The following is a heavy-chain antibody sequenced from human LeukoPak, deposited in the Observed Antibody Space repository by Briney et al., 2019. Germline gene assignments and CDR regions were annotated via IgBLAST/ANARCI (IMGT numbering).Heavy chain of an antibody. D-gene: IGHD3-3*01. CDR3: AIHGGGTIRIEAFDV. Sequence: GGSLRLSCVGSGFAFSNFAMSWVRLAPGKGLEWVSAISGDGRDIFYADAVKGRFTISRDNSKNTLYLQMNSLRDEDTALYYCAIHGGGTIRIEAFDVWGQGTMVTISS. J-gene: IGHJ3*01. CDR2: ISGDGRDI. CDR1: GFAFSNFA. V-gene: IGHV3-23*01.